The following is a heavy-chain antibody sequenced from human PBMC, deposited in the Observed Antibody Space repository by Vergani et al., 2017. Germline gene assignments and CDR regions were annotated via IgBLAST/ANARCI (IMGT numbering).Heavy chain of an antibody. CDR3: ARLSGGYYSGGKVHPLRTAFDV. Sequence: QVQLQASGPGRVKPSQTLSLTCTMSGGSISAGYYFWSWIRQPAGKGLEWLGHISASGNASHSPSLKTRVSMSVDTSKNQFSLTVTSVTAADTAIYFCARLSGGYYSGGKVHPLRTAFDVWGHGTVVTVSS. J-gene: IGHJ3*01. D-gene: IGHD3-10*01. CDR2: ISASGNA. V-gene: IGHV4-61*02. CDR1: GGSISAGYYF.